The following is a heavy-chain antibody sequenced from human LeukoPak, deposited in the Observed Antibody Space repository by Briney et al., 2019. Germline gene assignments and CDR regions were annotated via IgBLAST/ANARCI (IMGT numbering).Heavy chain of an antibody. D-gene: IGHD1/OR15-1a*01. Sequence: PSQTLSLTCTVSGGSISSYYWSWIRQPPGKGLEWLGYIYYSGSTNYNPSLKSRVSISVDTSKNQFSLKLSSVTAADTAVYYCARDRAGTLDYWGQGILVTVSS. CDR2: IYYSGST. CDR3: ARDRAGTLDY. V-gene: IGHV4-59*01. J-gene: IGHJ4*02. CDR1: GGSISSYY.